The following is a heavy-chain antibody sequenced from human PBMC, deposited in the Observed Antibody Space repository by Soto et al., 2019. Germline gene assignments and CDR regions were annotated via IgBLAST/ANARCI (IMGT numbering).Heavy chain of an antibody. D-gene: IGHD6-13*01. CDR1: GYTFTSYG. J-gene: IGHJ4*02. CDR3: AGIAAAVGRYYFDY. CDR2: ISAYNGNT. Sequence: ASVKVSCKASGYTFTSYGISWVRQAPGQGLEWMGWISAYNGNTNYAQKLQGRVTMTTDTSTSTAYMELRSLRSDDTAVYYCAGIAAAVGRYYFDYWGKGSLVTVSS. V-gene: IGHV1-18*01.